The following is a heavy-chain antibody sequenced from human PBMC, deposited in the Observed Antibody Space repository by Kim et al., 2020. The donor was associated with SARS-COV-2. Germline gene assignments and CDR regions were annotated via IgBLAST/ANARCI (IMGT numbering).Heavy chain of an antibody. CDR3: ARGGNSIGYHDY. J-gene: IGHJ4*02. Sequence: GGSLRLSCAASGFTFSSYGMHWVRQAPGKGLEWVAVIWYDGSNKYYADSVKGRFTISRDNSKNTLYLQMNSLRAEDTAVYYCARGGNSIGYHDYWGQGTLVTVSS. D-gene: IGHD6-25*01. V-gene: IGHV3-33*01. CDR1: GFTFSSYG. CDR2: IWYDGSNK.